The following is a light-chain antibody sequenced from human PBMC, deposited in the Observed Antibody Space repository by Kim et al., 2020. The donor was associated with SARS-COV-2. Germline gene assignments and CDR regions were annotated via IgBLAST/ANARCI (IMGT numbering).Light chain of an antibody. V-gene: IGKV3-20*01. J-gene: IGKJ4*01. CDR1: QSVSSSY. CDR2: GAS. CDR3: QQFGSSRLT. Sequence: SPGERATLSGRATQSVSSSYLAWYQQKPGQAPRLLTYGASNRATGIPDRFSGSGSGTDFTLTINRVEPEDFAVYYCQQFGSSRLTFGGGTKVEIK.